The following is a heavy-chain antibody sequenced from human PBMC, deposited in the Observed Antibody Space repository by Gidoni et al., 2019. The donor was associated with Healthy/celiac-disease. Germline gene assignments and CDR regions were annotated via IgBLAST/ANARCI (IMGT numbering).Heavy chain of an antibody. CDR3: TTIPTYYDILTGYYSGPDY. CDR2: IKSKTYGGTK. J-gene: IGHJ4*02. CDR1: GFTFSNAW. D-gene: IGHD3-9*01. V-gene: IGHV3-15*01. Sequence: EVQLVESGGGLVKPGGSLILSCADSGFTFSNAWRSWGRQDPGKGLEWVGRIKSKTYGGTKDYAAPVKGRFIISRDDSKNTLYLQMNSLKTEDTAVYYCTTIPTYYDILTGYYSGPDYWGQGTLVTVSS.